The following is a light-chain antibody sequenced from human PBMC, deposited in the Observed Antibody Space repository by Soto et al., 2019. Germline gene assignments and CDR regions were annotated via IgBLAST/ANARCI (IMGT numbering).Light chain of an antibody. CDR1: SSNIGSSS. J-gene: IGLJ3*02. CDR2: STD. Sequence: QYVLTQPPSASGTSGQRVTISCSGSSSNIGSSSVNWFQQDPGTAPKLLIYSTDQRPSGVPDRFSGSKSGTSASLAISGLQSGDEAYYYCAAWDESLNAWVFGGGTKLTVL. CDR3: AAWDESLNAWV. V-gene: IGLV1-44*01.